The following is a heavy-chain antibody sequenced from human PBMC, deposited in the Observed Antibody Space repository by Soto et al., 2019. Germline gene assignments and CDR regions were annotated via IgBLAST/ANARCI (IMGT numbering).Heavy chain of an antibody. CDR1: ILSLSDHH. J-gene: IGHJ4*02. CDR2: ARNKAHGYTT. CDR3: ARLLGTTFDL. V-gene: IGHV3-72*01. D-gene: IGHD2-8*02. Sequence: PWGSLRICCASCILSLSDHHMYWVRQAPGKGLEWVGRARNKAHGYTTAYAASLKGRFTISRYDSKNSLSLQMNSPKTEETDVYFCARLLGTTFDLWGQG.